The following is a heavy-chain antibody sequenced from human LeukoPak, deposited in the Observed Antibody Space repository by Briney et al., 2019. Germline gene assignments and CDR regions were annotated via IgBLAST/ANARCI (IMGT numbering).Heavy chain of an antibody. CDR3: AKDGGTRFWSGYYTGSFDY. J-gene: IGHJ4*02. CDR1: GFTFSSYA. V-gene: IGHV3-23*01. CDR2: ISGSGGST. D-gene: IGHD3-3*01. Sequence: PGGSLRLSCAASGFTFSSYAMSWVRQAPGKGLEWVSAISGSGGSTYYADSVKGRFTISRDNSKNTLYLQMNSLRAEDTAVYYCAKDGGTRFWSGYYTGSFDYWGQGTLVTVSS.